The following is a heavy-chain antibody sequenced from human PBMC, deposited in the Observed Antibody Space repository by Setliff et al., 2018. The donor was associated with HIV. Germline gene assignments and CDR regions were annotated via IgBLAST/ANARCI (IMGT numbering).Heavy chain of an antibody. CDR2: IYGSGST. J-gene: IGHJ5*01. Sequence: ETLSLTCAVSGDSIGTYSWHWLRQPPGKGLEWIGYIYGSGSTGYNPSLTSRVTMSTDTPNNRFALKLSSVTAADTAVYYCARRAVQDGSVTSSNWFESWGQGTLVTVSS. V-gene: IGHV4-4*09. D-gene: IGHD2-2*01. CDR3: ARRAVQDGSVTSSNWFES. CDR1: GDSIGTYS.